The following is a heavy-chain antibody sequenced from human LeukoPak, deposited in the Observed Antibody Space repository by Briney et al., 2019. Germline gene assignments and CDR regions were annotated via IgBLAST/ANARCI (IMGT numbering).Heavy chain of an antibody. J-gene: IGHJ4*02. CDR3: MRGVSTGAAGTVLSN. D-gene: IGHD2/OR15-2a*01. CDR1: GYTFTTYG. CDR2: ISAYTGDT. Sequence: ASVKVSCKGFGYTFTTYGISWVRQAPGQGLEWMGWISAYTGDTRYAQKFQARVTMTTDTSTSTAYMELGSLRSEDTAVYYCMRGVSTGAAGTVLSNGGQGTLVTVSS. V-gene: IGHV1-18*01.